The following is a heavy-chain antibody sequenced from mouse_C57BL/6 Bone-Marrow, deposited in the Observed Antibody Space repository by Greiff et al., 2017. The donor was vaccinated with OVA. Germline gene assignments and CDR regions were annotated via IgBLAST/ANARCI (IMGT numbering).Heavy chain of an antibody. CDR3: ARYNYYYLDY. J-gene: IGHJ2*01. V-gene: IGHV7-3*01. CDR1: GFTFTDYY. CDR2: IRNKANGYTT. D-gene: IGHD1-1*01. Sequence: EVKLMESGGGLVQPGGSLSLSCAASGFTFTDYYMSWVRQPPGKALEWLGFIRNKANGYTTEYSASVKGRFTISRDNSQSILYRQMNALRAEDSATYYCARYNYYYLDYWGQGTTLTVAS.